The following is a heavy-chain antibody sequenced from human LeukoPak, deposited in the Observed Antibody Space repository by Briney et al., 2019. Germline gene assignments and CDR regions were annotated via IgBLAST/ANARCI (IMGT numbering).Heavy chain of an antibody. CDR1: GYSISSGYY. D-gene: IGHD1-26*01. CDR2: IYHSGST. Sequence: PSETLSLTCTVSGYSISSGYYWGWIRQPPGKGLEWIGSIYHSGSTYYNTSLKSRVTISVDTSKNQFSLKLSSVTAADTAVYYCARETVGATSFDYWGQGTLVTVSS. J-gene: IGHJ4*02. V-gene: IGHV4-38-2*02. CDR3: ARETVGATSFDY.